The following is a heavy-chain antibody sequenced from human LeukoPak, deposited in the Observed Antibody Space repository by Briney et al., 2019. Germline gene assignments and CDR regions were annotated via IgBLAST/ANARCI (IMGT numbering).Heavy chain of an antibody. V-gene: IGHV4-31*03. D-gene: IGHD5-18*01. J-gene: IGHJ4*02. CDR2: IYYRGST. Sequence: PSQTLSLTCTVSGGSISSGGYYWSWIRQHPGKGLEWIGYIYYRGSTYYNPSLKSRVTISVDTSKNQFSLKLSSVTAADTAVYYCARGSWIQLWWGFDYWGQGTLVTVSS. CDR3: ARGSWIQLWWGFDY. CDR1: GGSISSGGYY.